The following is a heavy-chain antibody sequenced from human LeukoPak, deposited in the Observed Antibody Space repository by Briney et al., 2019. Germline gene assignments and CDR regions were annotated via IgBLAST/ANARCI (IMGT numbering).Heavy chain of an antibody. D-gene: IGHD3-10*01. J-gene: IGHJ5*02. V-gene: IGHV3-23*01. CDR3: AKVNAGYYGSRRYSTLNWFDP. CDR1: GFTFSRYA. CDR2: ISGSGGST. Sequence: GGSLRLSCAASGFTFSRYAMSWVRQAPGKGLEWVSAISGSGGSTYYADSVKGRFTISRDNSKNTLYLQMNSLRAEDTAVYYCAKVNAGYYGSRRYSTLNWFDPWGQGTLVTVSS.